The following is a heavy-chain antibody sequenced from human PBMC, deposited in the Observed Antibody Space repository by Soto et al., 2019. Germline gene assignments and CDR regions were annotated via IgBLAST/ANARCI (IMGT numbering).Heavy chain of an antibody. D-gene: IGHD2-15*01. V-gene: IGHV3-11*06. CDR1: GFTFSDYY. J-gene: IGHJ4*02. Sequence: PGGSLRLSCAASGFTFSDYYMSWIRQAPGKGLEWVSYISSSSSYTNYADSVKGRFTISRDNAKNSLYLQMNSLRAEDTAVYYCARDSWWPPDYYFDFWGQGTLVTVSS. CDR2: ISSSSSYT. CDR3: ARDSWWPPDYYFDF.